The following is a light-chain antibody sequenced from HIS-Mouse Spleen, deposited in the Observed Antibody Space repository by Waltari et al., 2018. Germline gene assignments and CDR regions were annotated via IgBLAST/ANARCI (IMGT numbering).Light chain of an antibody. Sequence: SYELTQPPSVSVSPGQTARITCSGDALSKKYPYLYQQKSGQAPVVVIYEDSKRPSGIPERFSGSSSGTMATLTISGAQVEDEADYYCYSTDSSGNHRVFGGGTKLTVL. CDR3: YSTDSSGNHRV. J-gene: IGLJ2*01. CDR2: EDS. V-gene: IGLV3-10*01. CDR1: ALSKKY.